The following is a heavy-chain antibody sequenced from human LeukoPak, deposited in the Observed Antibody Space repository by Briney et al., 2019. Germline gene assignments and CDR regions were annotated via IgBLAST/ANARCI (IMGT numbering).Heavy chain of an antibody. J-gene: IGHJ4*02. CDR2: IYNSGRN. Sequence: SQTVSLTCAVSGDSISSDGYSWIWIRQPPGKGLEWIGYIYNSGRNYLHTLLKSRVTISVDRSNNQIALTLSSVTAADTAVFYCARGGVGSGWYYFDYWGQGTLVTVSS. D-gene: IGHD6-19*01. CDR1: GDSISSDGYS. CDR3: ARGGVGSGWYYFDY. V-gene: IGHV4-30-2*01.